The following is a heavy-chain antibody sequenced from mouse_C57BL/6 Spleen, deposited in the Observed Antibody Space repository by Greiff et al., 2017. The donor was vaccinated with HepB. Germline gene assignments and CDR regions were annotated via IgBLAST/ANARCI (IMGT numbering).Heavy chain of an antibody. Sequence: EVKLMESEGGLVQPGSSMKLSCTASGFTFSDYYMAWVRQVPEKGLEWVANINYDGSSTYYLDSLKSRFIISRDNAKNILYLQMSSLKSEDTATYDCARGDYDGLYYFDYWGQGTTLTVSS. CDR1: GFTFSDYY. J-gene: IGHJ2*01. CDR2: INYDGSST. CDR3: ARGDYDGLYYFDY. D-gene: IGHD2-4*01. V-gene: IGHV5-16*01.